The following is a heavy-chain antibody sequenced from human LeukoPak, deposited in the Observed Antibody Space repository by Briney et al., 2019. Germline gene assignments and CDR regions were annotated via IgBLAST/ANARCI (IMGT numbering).Heavy chain of an antibody. D-gene: IGHD5-18*01. J-gene: IGHJ4*02. CDR2: ISSIAAYI. Sequence: GGSLRLSCAASGFPFSGYSLHWVRQAPGKGLEWVSSISSIAAYIAYADSVKGRFTISRDNAKDSLYLQMNSLRAEDTAAYYCAKDLYDSYGSRYDYWGQGTLVTVSS. V-gene: IGHV3-21*04. CDR3: AKDLYDSYGSRYDY. CDR1: GFPFSGYS.